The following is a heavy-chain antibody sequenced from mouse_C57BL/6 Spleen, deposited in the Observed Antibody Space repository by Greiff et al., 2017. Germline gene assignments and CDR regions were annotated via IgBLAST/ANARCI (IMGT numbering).Heavy chain of an antibody. D-gene: IGHD2-4*01. CDR2: INPSTGGT. CDR1: GYSFTGYY. CDR3: AKEYDYDWFAY. Sequence: DVKLQASGPELVKPGASVKISCKASGYSFTGYYMNWVKQSPEKSLEWIGEINPSTGGTTYNQKFKAKATLTVDKSSSTAYMQLKSLTTEDSAVYYWAKEYDYDWFAYWGQGTLVTVSA. J-gene: IGHJ3*01. V-gene: IGHV1-42*01.